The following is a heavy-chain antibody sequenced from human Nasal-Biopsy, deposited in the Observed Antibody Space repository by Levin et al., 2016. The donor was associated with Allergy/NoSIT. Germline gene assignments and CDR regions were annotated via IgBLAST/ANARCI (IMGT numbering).Heavy chain of an antibody. V-gene: IGHV3-30*04. CDR2: ISYDGSHK. CDR1: GVTFRSYA. D-gene: IGHD5-24*01. J-gene: IGHJ4*02. Sequence: GESLKISCAASGVTFRSYAVHWVRQAPGKGLEWVAIISYDGSHKHYADSVKGRFTISRDDSKNTVDLEMNSLRAEDTALYYCARDGRNGYSGKHFGNWGQGTLVTVSS. CDR3: ARDGRNGYSGKHFGN.